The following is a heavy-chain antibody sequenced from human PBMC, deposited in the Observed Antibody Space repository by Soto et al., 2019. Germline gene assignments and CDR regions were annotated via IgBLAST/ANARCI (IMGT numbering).Heavy chain of an antibody. CDR2: IIPIFGTA. Sequence: QVQLVQSGAEVKKPGSSVKVSCKASGGTFSSYAISWVRQAPGQGLEWMGGIIPIFGTANYAQKFQGRVTITADKSTSTAYMELSSLRSEYTAVYYCASAPSGRIVEVMETYYFDYWGQGTLVTVSA. J-gene: IGHJ4*02. D-gene: IGHD3-22*01. CDR3: ASAPSGRIVEVMETYYFDY. CDR1: GGTFSSYA. V-gene: IGHV1-69*06.